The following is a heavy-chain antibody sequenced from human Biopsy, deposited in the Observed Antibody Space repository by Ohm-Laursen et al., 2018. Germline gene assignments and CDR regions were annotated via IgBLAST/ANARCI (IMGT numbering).Heavy chain of an antibody. CDR3: ARHPTWFWFDP. CDR1: GGSVSSNVAY. D-gene: IGHD3-10*01. CDR2: IFYSGIT. J-gene: IGHJ5*02. Sequence: GTLSLTCTVSGGSVSSNVAYRAWIRQPPGKGLESIGSIFYSGITYYNPSLQSRVTMSVDTSKNQSSLNLTSVTAADTAVYYCARHPTWFWFDPWGQGTLVIVSS. V-gene: IGHV4-39*01.